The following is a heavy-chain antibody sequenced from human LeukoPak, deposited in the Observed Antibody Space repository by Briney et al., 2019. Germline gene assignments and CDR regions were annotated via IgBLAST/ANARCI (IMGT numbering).Heavy chain of an antibody. Sequence: KPSQTLSLTCTVSGGSISSGGYYWSWIRQHPGKGLEWIGYIYYSGPTNYNSSLKSRITISVDTSKNQFSLKLSSVTAADTAVYYCARHDAGIAARPFDNWGQGTLVTVSS. CDR1: GGSISSGGYY. J-gene: IGHJ4*02. CDR3: ARHDAGIAARPFDN. V-gene: IGHV4-31*03. D-gene: IGHD6-6*01. CDR2: IYYSGPT.